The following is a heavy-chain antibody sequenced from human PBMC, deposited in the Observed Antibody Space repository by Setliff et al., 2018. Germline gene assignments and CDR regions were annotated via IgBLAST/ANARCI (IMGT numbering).Heavy chain of an antibody. Sequence: AASVKVSCKASGYTFSSYDINWVRQATGQGPEWMGWMNPNSGNTGYAQKFQGRVSMTRNTSISTAYMELSNLRSEDTAVYFCARRYSGTSRGAFDPWGPGTLVTVSS. CDR1: GYTFSSYD. D-gene: IGHD1-26*01. CDR2: MNPNSGNT. CDR3: ARRYSGTSRGAFDP. V-gene: IGHV1-8*01. J-gene: IGHJ5*02.